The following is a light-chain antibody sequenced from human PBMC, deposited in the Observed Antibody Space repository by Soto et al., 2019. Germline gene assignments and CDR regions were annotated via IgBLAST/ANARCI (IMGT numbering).Light chain of an antibody. V-gene: IGLV2-14*01. CDR1: SSDVGGYNY. CDR3: SSYKSSSTYV. Sequence: QSVLTQPASVSGSPGQSITISCTGTSSDVGGYNYVSWYQQHPGKAPKLMIYDVSNRPSGVSNRFSGSKSGNTAPLTISGLQAEDEADYYCSSYKSSSTYVFGTGTKVTVL. J-gene: IGLJ1*01. CDR2: DVS.